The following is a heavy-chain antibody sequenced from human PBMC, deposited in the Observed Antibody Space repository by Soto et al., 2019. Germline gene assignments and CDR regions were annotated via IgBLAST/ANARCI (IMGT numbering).Heavy chain of an antibody. CDR2: MNPNSGNT. D-gene: IGHD3-3*01. J-gene: IGHJ6*02. CDR3: ARFASSYDFWSGYYNFGPNYGMDV. V-gene: IGHV1-8*01. Sequence: GASLKVSCKASGYTFTSYDINWVRQATGQGLEWMGWMNPNSGNTGYAQKFQGRVTMTRNTSISTAYMELSSLRSEDTAVYYCARFASSYDFWSGYYNFGPNYGMDVWGQGTTVTVSS. CDR1: GYTFTSYD.